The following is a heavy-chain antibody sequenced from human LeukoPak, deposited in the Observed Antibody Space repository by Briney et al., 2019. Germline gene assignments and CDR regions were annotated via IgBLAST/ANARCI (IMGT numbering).Heavy chain of an antibody. CDR1: GGSISSSSYY. V-gene: IGHV4-39*07. D-gene: IGHD5-24*01. Sequence: SETLSLTCTVSGGSISSSSYYWGWIRQPPGKGLEWIGRIYTSGSTNYNPSLKSRVTISVDTSKNQFSLKLSSVTAADTAVYYCAREREGDGQLFDYWGQGTLVTVSS. CDR2: IYTSGST. CDR3: AREREGDGQLFDY. J-gene: IGHJ4*02.